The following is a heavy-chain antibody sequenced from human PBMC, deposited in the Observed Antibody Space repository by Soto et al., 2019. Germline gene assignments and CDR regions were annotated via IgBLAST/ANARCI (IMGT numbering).Heavy chain of an antibody. CDR3: ARLIRGVTTYDY. CDR2: TNQDETER. V-gene: IGHV3-7*01. Sequence: GSLRLSCAASGFTFSSYYMSWVRQAPGKGLEWVATTNQDETERYYVDSVKGRFTISRDNAQSLLSLQLNSLRGDDTAVYFCARLIRGVTTYDYWGLGTLVTVSS. J-gene: IGHJ4*02. CDR1: GFTFSSYY. D-gene: IGHD3-3*01.